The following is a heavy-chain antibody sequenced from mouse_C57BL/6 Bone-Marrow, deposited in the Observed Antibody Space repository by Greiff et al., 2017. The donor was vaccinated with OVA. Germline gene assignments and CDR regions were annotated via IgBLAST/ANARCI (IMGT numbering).Heavy chain of an antibody. CDR1: GFNIKDDY. D-gene: IGHD2-3*01. CDR2: IDPENGDT. V-gene: IGHV14-4*01. J-gene: IGHJ2*01. Sequence: EVKLQQSGAELVRPGASVKLSCTASGFNIKDDYMHWVKQRPEQGLEWIGWIDPENGDTEYASKFQGKATITADTSSNTAYLQLSSLTSEDTAVYYCTRDGPQRGYFDYWGQGTTLTVSS. CDR3: TRDGPQRGYFDY.